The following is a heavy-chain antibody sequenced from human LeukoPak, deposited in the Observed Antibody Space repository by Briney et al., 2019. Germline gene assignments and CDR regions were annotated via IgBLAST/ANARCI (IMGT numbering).Heavy chain of an antibody. CDR3: ARARLYGSGSYYTGIFDY. J-gene: IGHJ4*02. Sequence: SETLSLTCTVSGGSISSYYWSWIRQPAGKGLEWIGRIYTSGSTNYNPSLKSRVTMSVDTSKNQFSLKLSSVTAADTAVYYCARARLYGSGSYYTGIFDYWGQGTLVTVSS. CDR1: GGSISSYY. D-gene: IGHD3-10*01. CDR2: IYTSGST. V-gene: IGHV4-4*07.